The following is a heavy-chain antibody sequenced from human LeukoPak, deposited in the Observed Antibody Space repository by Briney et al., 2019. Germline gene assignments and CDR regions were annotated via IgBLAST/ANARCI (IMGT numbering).Heavy chain of an antibody. CDR1: GGTFSSYA. J-gene: IGHJ4*02. V-gene: IGHV1-69*13. CDR2: IIPIFGTA. CDR3: ARTIAVLGPYYFDY. Sequence: ASVKVSCKASGGTFSSYAISWVRQAPGQGLEWMGGIIPIFGTANYAQKFQGRVTITADESTSTAYMELSSLRSEDTAVYYCARTIAVLGPYYFDYWGQGTLVTVSS. D-gene: IGHD6-19*01.